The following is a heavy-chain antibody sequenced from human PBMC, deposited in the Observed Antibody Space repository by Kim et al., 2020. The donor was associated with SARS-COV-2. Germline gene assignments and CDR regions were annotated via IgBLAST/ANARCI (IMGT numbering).Heavy chain of an antibody. Sequence: NPSRKRRIPLSVDPSKNQFSLKLSSATAADTAVYYCARHAKRELLYFDYWGQGTLVTVSS. J-gene: IGHJ4*02. V-gene: IGHV4-59*08. D-gene: IGHD1-26*01. CDR3: ARHAKRELLYFDY.